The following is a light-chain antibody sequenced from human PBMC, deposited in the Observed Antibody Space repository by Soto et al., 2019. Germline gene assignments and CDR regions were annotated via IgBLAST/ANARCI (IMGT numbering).Light chain of an antibody. V-gene: IGLV2-14*01. J-gene: IGLJ1*01. CDR3: SSYTSGISPYV. CDR2: EVS. CDR1: SSDVGGYNY. Sequence: QSALTQPASVSGSPGQSITISCTGTSSDVGGYNYVSWYQHYPGKAPKLMIYEVSNRPSGVSNRFSGSKSGNTASLTISGLQAEDEADYYCSSYTSGISPYVFGTGTKLTVL.